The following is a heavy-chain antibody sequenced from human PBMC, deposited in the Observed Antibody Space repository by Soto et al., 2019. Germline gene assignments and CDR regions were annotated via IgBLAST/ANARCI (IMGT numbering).Heavy chain of an antibody. Sequence: ASVKVSCKASGYSFISYDISWVRQAPGQGLAWMGWINAANGYTKYSQNFQGRVTIARDTSASTAYMELSSLTSEDTAIYYCARELLTVDGGAFDIWGQGTMVTVSS. CDR2: INAANGYT. CDR1: GYSFISYD. J-gene: IGHJ3*02. D-gene: IGHD2-15*01. V-gene: IGHV1-3*01. CDR3: ARELLTVDGGAFDI.